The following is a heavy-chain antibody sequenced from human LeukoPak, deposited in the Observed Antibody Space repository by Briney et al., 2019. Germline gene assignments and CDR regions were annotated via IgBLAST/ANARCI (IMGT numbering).Heavy chain of an antibody. Sequence: ASVKVSCKASGYTFTNYDINWVRQAPGQGLEWMGWMNPASGNTGYAQKFQSRVTITRNTSISTDYMELSSLRSEDTAVYFCARGAFWSGYYSGSDNWGQGTLVTVSS. CDR3: ARGAFWSGYYSGSDN. CDR2: MNPASGNT. V-gene: IGHV1-8*01. CDR1: GYTFTNYD. D-gene: IGHD3-3*01. J-gene: IGHJ4*02.